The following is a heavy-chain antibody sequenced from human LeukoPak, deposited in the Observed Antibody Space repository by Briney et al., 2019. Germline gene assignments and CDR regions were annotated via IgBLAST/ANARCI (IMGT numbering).Heavy chain of an antibody. D-gene: IGHD3-22*01. CDR1: GYTFTGYY. CDR2: INPNRGGT. V-gene: IGHV1-2*02. Sequence: ASVKVSCKASGYTFTGYYMHWVRQAPGQGLEWMGWINPNRGGTNYAQKFQGRVTMTRDASISTAYMELSRLRSDDTAVYYCARGPYDSSGYPLPDAFDIWGQGTMVTVSS. CDR3: ARGPYDSSGYPLPDAFDI. J-gene: IGHJ3*02.